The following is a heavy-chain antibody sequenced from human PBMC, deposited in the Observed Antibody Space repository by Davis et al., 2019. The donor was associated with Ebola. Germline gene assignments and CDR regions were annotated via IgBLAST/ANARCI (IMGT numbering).Heavy chain of an antibody. J-gene: IGHJ3*02. CDR2: INGDGSNT. Sequence: GESLKISCAASGFTFSDYWMHWVRQAPGTGLVWVSRINGDGSNTDSADSVRGRFTISRDNANNTLCLQMNSLRAEDTAVYYCVRLRLGASSFDVFDIWGQGTTVTVSS. CDR1: GFTFSDYW. CDR3: VRLRLGASSFDVFDI. D-gene: IGHD3-16*02. V-gene: IGHV3-74*01.